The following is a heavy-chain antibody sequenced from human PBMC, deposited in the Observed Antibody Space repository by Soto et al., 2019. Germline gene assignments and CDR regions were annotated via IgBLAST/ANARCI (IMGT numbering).Heavy chain of an antibody. D-gene: IGHD3-22*01. Sequence: ASVKVSCKASGYTFTSYYMYWVRQAPGQGLEWMGIINPSGGSTSYAQTFQGRVTLTTDTSTSTVYMELRSLRSDDTAVYYCARDQSFDRSYYYGIDFWGQGTTVTVSS. CDR2: INPSGGST. J-gene: IGHJ6*02. V-gene: IGHV1-46*01. CDR3: ARDQSFDRSYYYGIDF. CDR1: GYTFTSYY.